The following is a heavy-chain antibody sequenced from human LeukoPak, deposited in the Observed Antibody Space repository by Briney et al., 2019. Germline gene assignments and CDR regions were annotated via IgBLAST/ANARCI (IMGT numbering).Heavy chain of an antibody. CDR2: ISYDGSNK. D-gene: IGHD6-13*01. Sequence: GGSLRLSCAASGFTFSSYGMHWVRQAPGKGLEWVAVISYDGSNKYYADSVKGRFTISRDNSKNTLYLQMNSLRAEDTAVYYCAKRRAYSSSWLYFDYWGQGTLVTVSS. CDR3: AKRRAYSSSWLYFDY. J-gene: IGHJ4*02. V-gene: IGHV3-30*18. CDR1: GFTFSSYG.